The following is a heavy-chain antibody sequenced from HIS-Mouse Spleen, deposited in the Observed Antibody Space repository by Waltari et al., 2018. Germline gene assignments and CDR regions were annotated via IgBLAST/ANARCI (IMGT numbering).Heavy chain of an antibody. J-gene: IGHJ2*01. CDR2: IYYSGST. CDR3: AREIPYSSSWYDWYFDL. D-gene: IGHD6-13*01. V-gene: IGHV4-39*07. Sequence: QLPPPVSCLALVKPSEPLSLTCTVPGGSISRSSYYWCWIRQPPGKGLEWIGSIYYSGSTYYNPSLKSRVTISVDTSKNQFSLKLSSVTAADTAVYYCAREIPYSSSWYDWYFDLWGRGTLVTVSS. CDR1: GGSISRSSYY.